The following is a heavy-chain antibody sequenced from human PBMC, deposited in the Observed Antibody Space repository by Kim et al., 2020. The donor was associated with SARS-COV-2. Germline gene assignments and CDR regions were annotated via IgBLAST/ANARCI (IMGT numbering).Heavy chain of an antibody. D-gene: IGHD6-13*01. V-gene: IGHV1-2*06. CDR2: INPNSGGT. CDR3: ARVPRIAAAGIASFDY. CDR1: GYTFTGYY. J-gene: IGHJ4*02. Sequence: ASVKVSCKASGYTFTGYYMHWVRQAPGQGLEWMGRINPNSGGTNYAQKFQGRVTMTRDTSISTAYMELSRLRSDDTAVYYCARVPRIAAAGIASFDYWGQGTLVTVSS.